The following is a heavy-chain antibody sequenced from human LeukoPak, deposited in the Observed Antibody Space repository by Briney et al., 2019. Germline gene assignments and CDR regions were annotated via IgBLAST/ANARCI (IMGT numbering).Heavy chain of an antibody. CDR1: GFTFSSYS. CDR2: ISSSSSYI. Sequence: GGSLRLSCAASGFTFSSYSMNWVRQAPGKGLEWVLSISSSSSYIYYADSVKGRFTISRDNAKNSLYLQMNSLRAEDTAVYYCARIAYYYDSSGYDAFDIWGQGTMVTVSS. V-gene: IGHV3-21*04. J-gene: IGHJ3*02. CDR3: ARIAYYYDSSGYDAFDI. D-gene: IGHD3-22*01.